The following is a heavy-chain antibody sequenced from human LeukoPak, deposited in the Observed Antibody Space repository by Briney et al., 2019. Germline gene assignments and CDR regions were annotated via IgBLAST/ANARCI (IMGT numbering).Heavy chain of an antibody. D-gene: IGHD6-13*01. CDR2: IIPILGIA. V-gene: IGHV1-69*04. CDR3: ASPGYSSSWLVFDY. CDR1: GGTFSSYA. J-gene: IGHJ4*02. Sequence: SVKVSCKASGGTFSSYAISWVRQAPGQGLEWMGRIIPILGIANYARKFQGRVTITADKSTSTAYMELSSLRSEDTAVYYCASPGYSSSWLVFDYWGQGTLVTVSS.